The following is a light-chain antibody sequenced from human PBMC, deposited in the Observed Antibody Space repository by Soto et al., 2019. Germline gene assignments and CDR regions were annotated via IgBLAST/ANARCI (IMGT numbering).Light chain of an antibody. V-gene: IGKV3-15*01. J-gene: IGKJ2*01. CDR3: QHYNNWPPDYT. CDR2: GAS. Sequence: VMTQSPATRSVSPGETATLSCRASQSIRSYLAWYQQKPGQAPRLLIYGASMRATGVPTRFSGSGSGTEFTLTISSLQSEDFAVYYCQHYNNWPPDYTFGQGTKVDIK. CDR1: QSIRSY.